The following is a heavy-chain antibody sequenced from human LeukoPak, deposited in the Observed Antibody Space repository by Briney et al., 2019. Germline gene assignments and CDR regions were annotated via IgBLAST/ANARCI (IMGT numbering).Heavy chain of an antibody. V-gene: IGHV3-23*01. CDR3: AKNKGYDSSGYYSGGGFDY. Sequence: PGGSLRLSCAASGFTFSSYAMSWVRQAPGKGLEWVSAISGSGGSTYYADSVKGRFTISRDNSKNTLYLQMNSLRAEDTAVYYCAKNKGYDSSGYYSGGGFDYWGQGTLVTVSS. CDR1: GFTFSSYA. D-gene: IGHD3-22*01. J-gene: IGHJ4*02. CDR2: ISGSGGST.